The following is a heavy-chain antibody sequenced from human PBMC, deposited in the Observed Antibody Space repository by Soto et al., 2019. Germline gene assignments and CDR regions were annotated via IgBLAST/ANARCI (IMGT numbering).Heavy chain of an antibody. J-gene: IGHJ4*02. CDR2: IHYSGST. Sequence: SETLSLTCTVSGDSISSGAYYWSWIRQHPGKGLEWIGYIHYSGSTYYNPSLRGRLTMSVDTSENQFSLSLSSVTAADTAVYYCARHDYGYYFDYWGQGTLVTVYS. CDR3: ARHDYGYYFDY. V-gene: IGHV4-31*03. CDR1: GDSISSGAYY. D-gene: IGHD4-17*01.